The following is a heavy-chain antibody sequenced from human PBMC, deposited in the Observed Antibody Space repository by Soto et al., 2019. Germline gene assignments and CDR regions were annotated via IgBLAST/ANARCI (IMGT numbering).Heavy chain of an antibody. D-gene: IGHD6-13*01. CDR1: GGTFSSYA. J-gene: IGHJ5*02. CDR3: ARTFRSIAAAGNSWFDP. V-gene: IGHV1-69*13. CDR2: IIPIFGTA. Sequence: SVKVSCKASGGTFSSYAISWVRQAPGQGLEWMGGIIPIFGTANYAQKFQGRVTITADESTSTAYMELSSLRSEDTAVYYCARTFRSIAAAGNSWFDPWGQGTLVTVSS.